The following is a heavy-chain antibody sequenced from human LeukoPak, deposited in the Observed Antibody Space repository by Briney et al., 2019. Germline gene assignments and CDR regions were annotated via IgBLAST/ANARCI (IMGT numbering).Heavy chain of an antibody. CDR3: AREGDFWSGYYGTYFDY. V-gene: IGHV3-48*04. Sequence: PGGSLRLSCAASGFTFSSYSMNWVRQAPGKGLEWVSYISSSGNTIYYADSVKGRFTISRDNAKNSLYLQMNSLRAEDTAVYYCAREGDFWSGYYGTYFDYWGQGTLVTVSS. D-gene: IGHD3-3*01. CDR2: ISSSGNTI. CDR1: GFTFSSYS. J-gene: IGHJ4*02.